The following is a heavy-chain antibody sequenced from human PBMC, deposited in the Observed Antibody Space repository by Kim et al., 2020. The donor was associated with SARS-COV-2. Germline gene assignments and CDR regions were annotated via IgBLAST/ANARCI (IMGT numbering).Heavy chain of an antibody. D-gene: IGHD3-10*01. CDR3: ARDLLQYYYGSGSYHLLIYYYYYGMDV. CDR2: ISYDGSNK. V-gene: IGHV3-30*04. CDR1: GFTFSSYA. J-gene: IGHJ6*02. Sequence: GGSLRLSCAASGFTFSSYAMHWVRQAPGKGLEWVAVISYDGSNKYYADSVKGRFTISRDNSKNTLYLQMNSLRAEDTAVYYCARDLLQYYYGSGSYHLLIYYYYYGMDVWGQGTTVTVSS.